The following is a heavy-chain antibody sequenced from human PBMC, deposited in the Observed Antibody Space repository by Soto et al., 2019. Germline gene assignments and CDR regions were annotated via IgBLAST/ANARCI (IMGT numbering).Heavy chain of an antibody. V-gene: IGHV1-69*01. D-gene: IGHD5-12*01. CDR2: INTKFGST. Sequence: QVQLVQSGAELKKPGSSVKVSCEASGGSLSKKAISWVRQAPGQGPEWMGGINTKFGSTNYAPKFQGRISITADESTNTVYMALSSLTSEDTAVYYCARGASSGFEYWYFDLWGRGTLVSVSS. CDR1: GGSLSKKA. CDR3: ARGASSGFEYWYFDL. J-gene: IGHJ2*01.